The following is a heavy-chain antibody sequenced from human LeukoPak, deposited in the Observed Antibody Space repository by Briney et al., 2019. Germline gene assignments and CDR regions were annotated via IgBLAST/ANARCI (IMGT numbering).Heavy chain of an antibody. V-gene: IGHV4-34*01. J-gene: IGHJ3*02. D-gene: IGHD3-22*01. CDR1: GGSFSGYY. Sequence: PSETLSLTCAVYGGSFSGYYWSWIRQPPGKGLEWIGYIYHSGSTYYNPSLKSRVTISVDRSKNQFSLKLSSVTAADTAVYYCARVPYYYDSSGSLFFDIWGQGTMVTVSS. CDR2: IYHSGST. CDR3: ARVPYYYDSSGSLFFDI.